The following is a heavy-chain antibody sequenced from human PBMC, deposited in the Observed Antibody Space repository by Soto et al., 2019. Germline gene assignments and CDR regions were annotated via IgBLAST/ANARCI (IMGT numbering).Heavy chain of an antibody. CDR3: VKDWNGDTCPWMDV. CDR1: GFTFNNYA. CDR2: ISGSEDSP. V-gene: IGHV3-23*01. Sequence: EVQLLESGGGLVQPGGSLRLSCAASGFTFNNYAMTWVRQAPGKGLEWVSTISGSEDSPYYADSVKGRLTISRDNAKNALYLQMSSLRAADTALYFCVKDWNGDTCPWMDVWGQGTTVTVSS. D-gene: IGHD3-3*01. J-gene: IGHJ6*01.